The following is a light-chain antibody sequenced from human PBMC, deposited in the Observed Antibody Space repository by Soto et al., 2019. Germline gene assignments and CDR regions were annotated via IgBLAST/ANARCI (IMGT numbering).Light chain of an antibody. CDR1: SSDVGAYDY. Sequence: QSALTQPASVSGSPGQSITISCTGTSSDVGAYDYVSWYQQNPGKAPKLIISEVSDRPSGVSNRFSGSKSGNTASLTISGLQAEDEADYYCSSYTGGNPSYVFGTGTKLTVL. V-gene: IGLV2-14*01. CDR2: EVS. J-gene: IGLJ1*01. CDR3: SSYTGGNPSYV.